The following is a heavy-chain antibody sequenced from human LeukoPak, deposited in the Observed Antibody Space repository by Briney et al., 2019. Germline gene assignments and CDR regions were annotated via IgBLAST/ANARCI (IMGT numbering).Heavy chain of an antibody. CDR3: ARGAYDILTGYPFDY. Sequence: GASVKVSCKASGGTFSSYAISWVRQAPGQGLEWMGGIIPIFGTANYAQKFQGRVTITADESTSTAYMELSSLRSEDTAVYYCARGAYDILTGYPFDYWGQGTLVTVSS. CDR1: GGTFSSYA. D-gene: IGHD3-9*01. V-gene: IGHV1-69*13. CDR2: IIPIFGTA. J-gene: IGHJ4*02.